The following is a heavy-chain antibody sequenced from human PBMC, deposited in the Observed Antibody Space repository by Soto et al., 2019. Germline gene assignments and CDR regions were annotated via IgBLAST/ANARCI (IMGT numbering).Heavy chain of an antibody. CDR1: GFTFSSYS. CDR2: ISSSSSYI. J-gene: IGHJ5*02. D-gene: IGHD6-6*01. V-gene: IGHV3-21*01. CDR3: ARDRSHSSSYWFDP. Sequence: RLSCAASGFTFSSYSMNWVRQAPGKGLEWVPSISSSSSYIYYADSVKGRFTISRDNAKNSLYLQMNSLRAEDTAVYYCARDRSHSSSYWFDPWGQGTLVTVSS.